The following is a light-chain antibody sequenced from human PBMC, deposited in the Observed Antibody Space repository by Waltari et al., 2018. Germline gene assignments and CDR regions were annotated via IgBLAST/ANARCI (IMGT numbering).Light chain of an antibody. V-gene: IGLV1-51*01. CDR3: GTWDSSLSAVV. CDR2: DNN. CDR1: SYNIGNNY. J-gene: IGLJ2*01. Sequence: QSVLTPPPSVSAAPGQKVTISCSGSSYNIGNNYVSWYQQLPGTAPKLHIYDNNKRPSGIPDRFSGSKSGTSATLGITGLQTGDEADYYCGTWDSSLSAVVFGGGTKLTVL.